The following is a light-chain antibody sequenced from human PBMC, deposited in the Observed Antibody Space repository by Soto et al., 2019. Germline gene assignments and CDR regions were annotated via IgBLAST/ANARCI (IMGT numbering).Light chain of an antibody. CDR3: QQYNGYRTWT. J-gene: IGKJ1*01. Sequence: DIHMTQSPATLSASLGDRVSITFRASQDISRWLAWYQQKPGKAPKVLIWDASSLQRGVPSRFTGSGSGTEFTLTINGLQPDDFATYYCQQYNGYRTWTFGQGTKVDI. CDR1: QDISRW. V-gene: IGKV1-5*01. CDR2: DAS.